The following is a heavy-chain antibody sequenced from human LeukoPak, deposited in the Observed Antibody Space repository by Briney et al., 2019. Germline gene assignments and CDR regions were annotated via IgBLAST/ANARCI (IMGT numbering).Heavy chain of an antibody. Sequence: ASVKVSCKASGYTFTSYGISWVRQAPEQGLEWMGWISAYNGNTNHAQKLQGRVTMTTDTSTSTAYMELRSLRSDDTAVYYCARDGTGYSSGWLDYWGQGTLVTVSS. CDR2: ISAYNGNT. CDR1: GYTFTSYG. D-gene: IGHD6-19*01. J-gene: IGHJ4*02. CDR3: ARDGTGYSSGWLDY. V-gene: IGHV1-18*01.